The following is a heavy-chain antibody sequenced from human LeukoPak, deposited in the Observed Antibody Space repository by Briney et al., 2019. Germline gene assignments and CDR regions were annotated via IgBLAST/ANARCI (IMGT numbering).Heavy chain of an antibody. V-gene: IGHV3-23*01. Sequence: GGSLRLSCAASGFTFSSYAMSWVRQAPGKGLEWVSAISGSGGSTYYADSVKGRFTISRDNSKNTLYLQMNSLRAEDTAVYYCAKYPARGFGELFLQYYFDYWGQGTLVTVSS. J-gene: IGHJ4*02. D-gene: IGHD3-10*01. CDR3: AKYPARGFGELFLQYYFDY. CDR1: GFTFSSYA. CDR2: ISGSGGST.